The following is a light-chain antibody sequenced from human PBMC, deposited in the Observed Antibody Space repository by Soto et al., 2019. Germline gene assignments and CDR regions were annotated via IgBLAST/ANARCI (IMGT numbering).Light chain of an antibody. CDR3: QQTISFPWT. CDR2: GVS. Sequence: DIQMTQSPSSVSASVGDRVTITCRASQALSTSLAWYQQRPGRAPKILIYGVSTLQTGVPSRFSGSGSGTDFTLTISRLQPDDLASYYCQQTISFPWTFGQGTKVEIK. V-gene: IGKV1-12*01. J-gene: IGKJ1*01. CDR1: QALSTS.